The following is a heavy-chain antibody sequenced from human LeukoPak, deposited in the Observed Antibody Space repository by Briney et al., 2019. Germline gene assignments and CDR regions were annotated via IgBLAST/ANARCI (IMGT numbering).Heavy chain of an antibody. D-gene: IGHD3-22*01. CDR2: IIPIFGTA. CDR1: GGTFSSYA. CDR3: ARMWATYYYDSSGYVEGKLSRYYYGMDV. Sequence: GASVKVSCKASGGTFSSYAISWVRQAPGQGLEWMGGIIPIFGTANYAQKFQGRVTITADESTSTAYMELSSLRSEDTAVYYCARMWATYYYDSSGYVEGKLSRYYYGMDVWGQGTTVTVSS. J-gene: IGHJ6*02. V-gene: IGHV1-69*13.